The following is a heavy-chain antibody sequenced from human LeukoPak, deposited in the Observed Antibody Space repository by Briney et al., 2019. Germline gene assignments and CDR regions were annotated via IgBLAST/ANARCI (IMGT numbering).Heavy chain of an antibody. J-gene: IGHJ4*02. Sequence: RASVTVSCKASGYILTSYYMNWVRQAPGQGLEWMGGIIPIFGTANYAQKFQGRVTITADESTSTAYMELSSLRSEDTAVYYCARDREGTIGNFDYWGQGTLVTVSS. V-gene: IGHV1-69*13. CDR2: IIPIFGTA. D-gene: IGHD1/OR15-1a*01. CDR3: ARDREGTIGNFDY. CDR1: GYILTSYY.